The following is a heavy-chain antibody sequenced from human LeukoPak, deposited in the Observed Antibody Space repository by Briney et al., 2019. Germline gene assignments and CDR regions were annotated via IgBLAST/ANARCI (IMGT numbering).Heavy chain of an antibody. CDR2: MNPNSGNT. D-gene: IGHD6-13*01. Sequence: SVKVSCKASGYTFTSYDINWVRQATGQGLEWMGWMNPNSGNTGYAQKFQGRVTITRNTSISTAYMELSSLRSEDTAVYYCACIAAAAPDAFDIWGQGTMVTVSS. CDR1: GYTFTSYD. V-gene: IGHV1-8*03. J-gene: IGHJ3*02. CDR3: ACIAAAAPDAFDI.